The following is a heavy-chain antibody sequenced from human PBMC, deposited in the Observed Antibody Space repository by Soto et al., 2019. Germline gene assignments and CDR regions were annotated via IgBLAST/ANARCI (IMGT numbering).Heavy chain of an antibody. CDR3: ASLGGRSNFES. CDR2: ISSSGGHT. Sequence: EVSLVESGGGLVKPGGSLRLSCVASGFIFSDYSMNWVRQAPGKGLEWVAAISSSGGHTFYADSVKGRFTISRDNPKSSVFLQMSSLGGEDTAVYWCASLGGRSNFESWGQGTLVTVSS. V-gene: IGHV3-21*06. J-gene: IGHJ4*02. D-gene: IGHD3-16*01. CDR1: GFIFSDYS.